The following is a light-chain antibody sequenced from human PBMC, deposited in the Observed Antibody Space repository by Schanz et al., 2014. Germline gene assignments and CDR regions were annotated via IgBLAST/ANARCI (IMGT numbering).Light chain of an antibody. Sequence: DIQMTQSPSSLAASVGDSVTITCRASHTIGTFLNWYQQKPGEGPKLLIHSASTLQSGVPSRFIGSGSGTDFTLTISRLEPEDFAVYYCQQYGSSPLTFGQGTRLEIK. CDR1: HTIGTF. J-gene: IGKJ5*01. CDR2: SAS. CDR3: QQYGSSPLT. V-gene: IGKV1-NL1*01.